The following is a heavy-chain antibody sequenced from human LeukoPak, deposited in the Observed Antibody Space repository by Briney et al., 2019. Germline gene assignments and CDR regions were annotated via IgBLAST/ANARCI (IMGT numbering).Heavy chain of an antibody. V-gene: IGHV3-23*01. CDR3: ARGRAITFGGVMLGAFDI. CDR1: GFTFSSYA. J-gene: IGHJ3*02. CDR2: ISGSGSST. Sequence: PGGSLRLSCAASGFTFSSYAMSWVRQAPGKGLEWVSAISGSGSSTYYADSLKGRFTISRDNSKNTLFLQMNSLRAEDTAVYYCARGRAITFGGVMLGAFDIWGRGTTVTVSS. D-gene: IGHD3-16*01.